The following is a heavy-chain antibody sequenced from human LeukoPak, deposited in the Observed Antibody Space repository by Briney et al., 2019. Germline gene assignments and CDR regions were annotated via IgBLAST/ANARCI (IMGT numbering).Heavy chain of an antibody. Sequence: ASVKVSCKASGYTFTGYYMHWARQAPGQGLEWMGWINPNSGGTNYAQKFQGRVTMTRDTSISTAYMELSRLRSDDTAVYYCARSGVRAVAGTNWFDPWGQGTLVTVSS. CDR3: ARSGVRAVAGTNWFDP. V-gene: IGHV1-2*02. CDR1: GYTFTGYY. CDR2: INPNSGGT. D-gene: IGHD6-19*01. J-gene: IGHJ5*02.